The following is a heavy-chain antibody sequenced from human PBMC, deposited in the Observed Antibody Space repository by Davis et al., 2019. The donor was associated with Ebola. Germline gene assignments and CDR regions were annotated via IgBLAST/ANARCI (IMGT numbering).Heavy chain of an antibody. Sequence: GESLKISCAASGFTFSSYVMHWVRQAPGKGLEWVAVISYDGSNKYYTDSVKGRFTISRDNAKNTLYLQMNSLRAEDTAVYYCAKSHYGSGSDYWGQGTLVTVSS. CDR2: ISYDGSNK. CDR3: AKSHYGSGSDY. D-gene: IGHD3-10*01. CDR1: GFTFSSYV. V-gene: IGHV3-30-3*02. J-gene: IGHJ4*02.